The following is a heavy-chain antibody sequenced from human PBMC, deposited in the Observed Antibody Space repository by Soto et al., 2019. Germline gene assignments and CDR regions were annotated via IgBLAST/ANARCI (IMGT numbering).Heavy chain of an antibody. V-gene: IGHV1-46*01. CDR3: VRQRSDRSGYNGGYNNY. CDR2: ISPSGGTT. Sequence: QVQLVQSGAEVKKPGASVKVSCKASGYTFTTYYIQWVRQAPGQGLEWMGVISPSGGTTTYAQKFKGRVTMTRDTSTSTVHMELSRLRSEDTAVYYCVRQRSDRSGYNGGYNNYWGQGTLVTVSS. CDR1: GYTFTTYY. J-gene: IGHJ4*02. D-gene: IGHD3-22*01.